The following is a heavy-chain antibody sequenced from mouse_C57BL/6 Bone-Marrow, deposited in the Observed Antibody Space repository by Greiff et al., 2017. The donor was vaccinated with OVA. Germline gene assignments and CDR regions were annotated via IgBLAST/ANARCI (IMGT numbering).Heavy chain of an antibody. Sequence: EVKLVESGGGLVKPGGSLKLSCAASGFTFSDYYMYWVRQTPEKRLEWVATISDGGSYTYYPDSVKGRFTISRDNAKNTLYLQMSSLKSEDTAMYYCARDLAYWGQGTLVTVSA. CDR1: GFTFSDYY. CDR3: ARDLAY. CDR2: ISDGGSYT. V-gene: IGHV5-4*02. J-gene: IGHJ3*01.